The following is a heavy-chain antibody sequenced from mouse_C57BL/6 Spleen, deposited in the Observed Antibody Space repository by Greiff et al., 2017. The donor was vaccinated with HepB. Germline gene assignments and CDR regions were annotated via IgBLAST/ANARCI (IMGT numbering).Heavy chain of an antibody. CDR1: GYTFTSYW. CDR3: ATEGNSPSLDY. CDR2: IDPSDSYT. J-gene: IGHJ2*01. Sequence: QVQLQQPGAELVMPGASVKLSCKASGYTFTSYWMHWVKQRPGQGLEWIGEIDPSDSYTNDNQKFKGKSTLTVDKSSSTAYMQLSSLTSEDSAVYYLATEGNSPSLDYWGQGTTLTVSS. D-gene: IGHD2-1*01. V-gene: IGHV1-69*01.